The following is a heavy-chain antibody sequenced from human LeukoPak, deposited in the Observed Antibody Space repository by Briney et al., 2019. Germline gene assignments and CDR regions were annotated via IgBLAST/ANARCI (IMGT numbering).Heavy chain of an antibody. D-gene: IGHD6-19*01. CDR1: GFTFSSYS. Sequence: PGGSLRLSGAASGFTFSSYSMTWVRQAPGKGLEWVSYISSSSSTIYYADSVKGRFTISRDNAKNSLYLQMNSLRAEDTAVYYCAREQWLVRQGPFDYWGQGTLVTVSS. CDR2: ISSSSSTI. V-gene: IGHV3-48*01. CDR3: AREQWLVRQGPFDY. J-gene: IGHJ4*02.